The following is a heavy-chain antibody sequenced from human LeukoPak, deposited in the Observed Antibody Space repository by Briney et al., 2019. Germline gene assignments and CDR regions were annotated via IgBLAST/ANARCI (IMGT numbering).Heavy chain of an antibody. Sequence: SETLSLTCAVYGGSFRGYYWSWIRQPPGKGLEWIGEINHSGSTNYNPSLKSRVTISVDTSKNQFSLKLSSVTAADTAVYYCARARRGIVVVRYYYGMDVWGKGTTVTVSS. V-gene: IGHV4-34*01. CDR1: GGSFRGYY. CDR2: INHSGST. CDR3: ARARRGIVVVRYYYGMDV. D-gene: IGHD2-2*01. J-gene: IGHJ6*04.